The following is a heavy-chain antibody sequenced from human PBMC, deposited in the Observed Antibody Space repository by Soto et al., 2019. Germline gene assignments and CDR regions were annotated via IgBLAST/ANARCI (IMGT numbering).Heavy chain of an antibody. Sequence: GSLRLSCAASGFTFSSYAMHWVRQAPGKGLEWVAVISYDGSNKYYADSMKGRLNISRDKYKNTQYMQMNSLRAEDTAVYYCARGHTTDDAFDIWGQGT. CDR3: ARGHTTDDAFDI. CDR2: ISYDGSNK. J-gene: IGHJ3*02. D-gene: IGHD4-17*01. V-gene: IGHV3-30-3*01. CDR1: GFTFSSYA.